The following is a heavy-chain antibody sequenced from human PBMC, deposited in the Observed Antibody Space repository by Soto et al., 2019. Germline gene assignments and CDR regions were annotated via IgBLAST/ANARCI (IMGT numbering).Heavy chain of an antibody. CDR3: ARAPGY. Sequence: QVQLQESGPGLVKPSQTLSLTCTVSGGSISSGGYYWSWIRQHPGKGLEWIGNIYYSGSTYYNPSTKGAVTKTVATSKNQCSLKLSSWTAADTALYYWARAPGYWGQGTLLTVSS. J-gene: IGHJ4*02. CDR1: GGSISSGGYY. CDR2: IYYSGST. V-gene: IGHV4-31*01.